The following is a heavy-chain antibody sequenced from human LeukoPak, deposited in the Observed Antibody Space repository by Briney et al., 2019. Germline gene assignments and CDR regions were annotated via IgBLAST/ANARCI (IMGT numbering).Heavy chain of an antibody. CDR3: ARYDFWSGPNDAFDI. J-gene: IGHJ3*02. V-gene: IGHV4-30-4*08. Sequence: KPSQTLSLTCTVSGGSISSGDYYWSWTRQPPGKGLEWIGYIYYSGSTYYNPSLKSRVTISVDTSKNQFSLKLSSVTAADTAVYYCARYDFWSGPNDAFDIWGQGTMVTVSS. CDR2: IYYSGST. CDR1: GGSISSGDYY. D-gene: IGHD3-3*01.